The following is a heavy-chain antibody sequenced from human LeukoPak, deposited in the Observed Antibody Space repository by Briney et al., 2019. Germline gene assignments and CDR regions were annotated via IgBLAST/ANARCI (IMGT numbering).Heavy chain of an antibody. CDR3: ARLYTAMDY. V-gene: IGHV4-39*07. Sequence: SETLSLTCTVSGGAISSSSYYWGWIRQPPGKGLEWIGEINHSGSTNYNPSLKSRVTISVDTSKNQFSLKLSSVTAADTAVYYCARLYTAMDYWGQGTLVTVSS. CDR1: GGAISSSSYY. CDR2: INHSGST. D-gene: IGHD5-18*01. J-gene: IGHJ4*02.